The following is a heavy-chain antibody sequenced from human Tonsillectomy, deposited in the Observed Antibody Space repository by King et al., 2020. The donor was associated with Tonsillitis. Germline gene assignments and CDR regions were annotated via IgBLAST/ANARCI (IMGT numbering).Heavy chain of an antibody. Sequence: EWQLVQSGAEVKKPGESLKISCKGSGYNFTSCWIGWVRQMPGKGLKWMGIIQPDDSDTRYSPSFQGQVTISVDKSINTAYLQWSSLKASDTAMYFCARTYGDYGAQYVMDVWGQGTTVTVSS. J-gene: IGHJ6*02. CDR2: IQPDDSDT. CDR3: ARTYGDYGAQYVMDV. D-gene: IGHD4-17*01. V-gene: IGHV5-51*01. CDR1: GYNFTSCW.